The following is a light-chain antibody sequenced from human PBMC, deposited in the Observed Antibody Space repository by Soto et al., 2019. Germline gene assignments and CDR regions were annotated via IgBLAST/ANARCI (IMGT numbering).Light chain of an antibody. CDR1: QSITTTY. Sequence: EIVLTQSPGTLSLSPGESATLSCRASQSITTTYLAWYQQRPGQPPRLLIYATYSRATGIPDRFSGSGSGTDFTLTISRLEAEDFAIYYCQQYGNSPQTFGQGTKVDIK. CDR2: ATY. J-gene: IGKJ1*01. CDR3: QQYGNSPQT. V-gene: IGKV3-20*01.